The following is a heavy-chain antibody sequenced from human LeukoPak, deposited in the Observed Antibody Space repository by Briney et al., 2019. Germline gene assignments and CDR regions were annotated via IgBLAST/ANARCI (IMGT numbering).Heavy chain of an antibody. V-gene: IGHV1-2*02. D-gene: IGHD1-1*01. Sequence: ASVKVSCKASGYTFTDYYIHWVRQAPGQGLEWMGWINPNSGGTNYAQKFQGRVTMTRDTSISTAYMELSRLRSDDTAVYYCARDTTGTSIDYWGQGTLVTVSS. CDR1: GYTFTDYY. J-gene: IGHJ4*02. CDR3: ARDTTGTSIDY. CDR2: INPNSGGT.